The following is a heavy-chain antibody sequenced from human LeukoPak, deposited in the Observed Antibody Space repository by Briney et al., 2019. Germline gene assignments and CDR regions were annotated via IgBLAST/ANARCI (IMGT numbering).Heavy chain of an antibody. Sequence: ASETLSLTCTVSGGSISNYYWSWIRQPPGKGLEWIAYIYYTGSTNYNPSLKSRVTISVDTSKNQFSLKLSSVTAADTAVYYCARDSSGDGYSSGYHWGQGTLVTVSS. CDR2: IYYTGST. D-gene: IGHD6-25*01. J-gene: IGHJ5*02. V-gene: IGHV4-59*12. CDR3: ARDSSGDGYSSGYH. CDR1: GGSISNYY.